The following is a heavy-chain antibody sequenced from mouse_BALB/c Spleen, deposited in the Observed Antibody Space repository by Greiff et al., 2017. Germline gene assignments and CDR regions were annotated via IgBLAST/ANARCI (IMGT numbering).Heavy chain of an antibody. CDR2: ISYSGST. Sequence: EVKLQESGPGLVKPSQSLSLTCTVTGYSITSDYAWNWIRQFPGNKLEWMGYISYSGSTSYNPSLKSRISITRDTSKNQFFLQLNSVTTEDTATYYCARTTTVPRDFDYWGQGTTLTVSS. V-gene: IGHV3-2*02. D-gene: IGHD1-1*01. CDR1: GYSITSDYA. J-gene: IGHJ2*01. CDR3: ARTTTVPRDFDY.